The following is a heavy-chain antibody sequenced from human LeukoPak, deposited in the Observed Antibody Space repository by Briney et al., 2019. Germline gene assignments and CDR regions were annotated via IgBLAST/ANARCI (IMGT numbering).Heavy chain of an antibody. V-gene: IGHV1-18*01. J-gene: IGHJ6*02. CDR2: ISAYNGNT. CDR3: ARDLPIVAPGPFPYYYGMDV. CDR1: GYTFTSYG. Sequence: ASVKVPCKASGYTFTSYGISWVRQAPGQGLEWMGWISAYNGNTNYAQKLQGRVTMTTDTSTSTAYLELRSLRSDDTAVYYCARDLPIVAPGPFPYYYGMDVWGQGTTVTVSS. D-gene: IGHD5-12*01.